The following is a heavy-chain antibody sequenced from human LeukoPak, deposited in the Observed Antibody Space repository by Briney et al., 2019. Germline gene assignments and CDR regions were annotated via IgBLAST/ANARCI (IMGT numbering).Heavy chain of an antibody. V-gene: IGHV3-23*01. Sequence: GGSLRLSCAASGFTLSTYAMSWFRQAPGKGLEWVSGISGGGDTTNYADSVRGRFTISRDNSKNTLFLQMNSLRAEDTAVYYCAKDRGYNYGLCDYWGQGTLVTVSS. J-gene: IGHJ4*02. CDR2: ISGGGDTT. CDR3: AKDRGYNYGLCDY. CDR1: GFTLSTYA. D-gene: IGHD5-18*01.